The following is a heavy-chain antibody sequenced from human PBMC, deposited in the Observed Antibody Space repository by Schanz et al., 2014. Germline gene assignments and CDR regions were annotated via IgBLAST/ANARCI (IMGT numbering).Heavy chain of an antibody. CDR3: AKDPSHGDYDYYFDY. D-gene: IGHD3-22*01. CDR2: IWSDGSGK. V-gene: IGHV3-33*06. Sequence: GQLAESGGGLVQPGGSLRLSCAVSGFTVSSNHMSWVRQAPGKGLEWVAVIWSDGSGKYYADSVKGRFTISRDSPKNTLYLQMNSLRAEDTAVYYCAKDPSHGDYDYYFDYWGQGTLVTVSS. CDR1: GFTVSSNH. J-gene: IGHJ4*02.